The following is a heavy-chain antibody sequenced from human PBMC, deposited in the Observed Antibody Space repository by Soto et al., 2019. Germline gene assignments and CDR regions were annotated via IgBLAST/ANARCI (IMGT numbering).Heavy chain of an antibody. J-gene: IGHJ4*02. CDR1: GYSFTSLD. Sequence: GASVEVSCKASGYSFTSLDITWVRQTAGQGLEWMGWMEPSSGRTGFAQKFQGRVAMTRDTSINTAYMELATITSDDTAFYYCARGVSAGVDYWGQGSLVTGSS. CDR3: ARGVSAGVDY. CDR2: MEPSSGRT. D-gene: IGHD1-26*01. V-gene: IGHV1-8*01.